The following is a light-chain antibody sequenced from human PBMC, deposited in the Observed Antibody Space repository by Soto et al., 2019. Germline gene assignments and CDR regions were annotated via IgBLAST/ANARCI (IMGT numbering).Light chain of an antibody. CDR2: DAS. Sequence: DIQMTQSPSSLSASVGDRVTITCQASQDVRKYLSWYQQKARKAPKLLIYDASNLETGVPSRFSGSGSGTDFTFTISSLQPEDIATYYCQQRHKLPRTFGPGTKVDIK. CDR1: QDVRKY. V-gene: IGKV1-33*01. CDR3: QQRHKLPRT. J-gene: IGKJ3*01.